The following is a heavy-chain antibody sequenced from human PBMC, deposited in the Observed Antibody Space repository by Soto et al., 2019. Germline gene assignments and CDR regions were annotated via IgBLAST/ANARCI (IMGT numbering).Heavy chain of an antibody. CDR3: ARVVGALGHWFDP. CDR2: ISAYNGNT. CDR1: GYTFTSYG. D-gene: IGHD1-26*01. J-gene: IGHJ5*02. Sequence: QVQLVQSGAEVKKPGASVKVSCKASGYTFTSYGISWVRQAPGQGLEWMGRISAYNGNTNYAQKLQGRVTMTTDTPTSTAYMDLRSLRSDDTAVYYCARVVGALGHWFDPWGQGTLVTVSS. V-gene: IGHV1-18*01.